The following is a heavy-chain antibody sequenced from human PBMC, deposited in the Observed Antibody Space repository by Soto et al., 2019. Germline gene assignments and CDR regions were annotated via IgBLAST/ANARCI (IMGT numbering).Heavy chain of an antibody. CDR3: ARYSGYGLAEYFQH. D-gene: IGHD5-12*01. J-gene: IGHJ1*01. CDR2: IYYSGST. CDR1: GGSISSSSYY. V-gene: IGHV4-39*01. Sequence: QLQLQESGPGLVKPSETLSLTCTVSGGSISSSSYYWGWIRQPPGKGLEWIGSIYYSGSTYYNPSLKSRVPISVDTSKNQFPLKLSSVTAADTAVYYCARYSGYGLAEYFQHWGQGTLVTVSS.